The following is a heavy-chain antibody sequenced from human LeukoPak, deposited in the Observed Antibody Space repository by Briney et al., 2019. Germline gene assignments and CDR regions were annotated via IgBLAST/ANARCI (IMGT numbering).Heavy chain of an antibody. D-gene: IGHD2-8*01. CDR2: ISGSGGRT. Sequence: GGSLRLSCAASGFTFSSYAMSWVRQAPRKGLEWVSSISGSGGRTDYADSVKGRFTISRDNSKNTLYLQMNSLRADDTAVYYCAKGRGHCINGVCHNYYYMDVWGKGTTVTVS. J-gene: IGHJ6*03. V-gene: IGHV3-23*01. CDR1: GFTFSSYA. CDR3: AKGRGHCINGVCHNYYYMDV.